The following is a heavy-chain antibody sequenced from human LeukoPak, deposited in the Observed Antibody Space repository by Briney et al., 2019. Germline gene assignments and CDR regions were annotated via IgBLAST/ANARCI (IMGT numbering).Heavy chain of an antibody. CDR1: GGSISSYY. J-gene: IGHJ4*02. V-gene: IGHV4-59*01. D-gene: IGHD6-19*01. CDR2: IYYSGST. CDR3: ASDLLSTAGYFDY. Sequence: PSETLSLTCTVSGGSISSYYWSWIRQPPGKGLEWIGYIYYSGSTNYNPSLKSRVTISVDTSKNQSSLNLSSVTAADTAVYYCASDLLSTAGYFDYWGQGTLVTVSS.